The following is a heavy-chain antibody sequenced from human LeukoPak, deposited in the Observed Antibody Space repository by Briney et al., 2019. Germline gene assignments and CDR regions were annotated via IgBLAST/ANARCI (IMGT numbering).Heavy chain of an antibody. CDR1: GFTFSSFW. CDR3: ATNSDWLFDY. CDR2: IRQDGNEK. D-gene: IGHD6-19*01. J-gene: IGHJ4*02. Sequence: PGGSLRLSCAASGFTFSSFWMTWVRQAPGKGLEWVANIRQDGNEKFYVDSVKGRFTISGDNARNSVYLQMSSLRAEDTAVYYCATNSDWLFDYWGQGTLVTVAS. V-gene: IGHV3-7*01.